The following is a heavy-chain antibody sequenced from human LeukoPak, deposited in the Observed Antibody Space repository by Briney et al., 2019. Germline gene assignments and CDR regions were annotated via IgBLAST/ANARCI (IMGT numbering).Heavy chain of an antibody. V-gene: IGHV3-23*01. J-gene: IGHJ4*02. CDR1: GFTFSSYA. CDR3: AKVAVTSIILGVRYFDY. D-gene: IGHD2-8*02. Sequence: GGSLRLSCAASGFTFSSYAMSWVRQAPGKGLEWVSAISGSGGSTYYADSVKGRFTFSRDNSKNTLYLQMNSLRAEDTAVYYCAKVAVTSIILGVRYFDYWGQGTLVTVSS. CDR2: ISGSGGST.